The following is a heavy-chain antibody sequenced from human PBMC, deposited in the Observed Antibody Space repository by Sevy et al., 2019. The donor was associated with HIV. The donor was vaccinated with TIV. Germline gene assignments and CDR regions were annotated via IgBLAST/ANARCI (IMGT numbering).Heavy chain of an antibody. D-gene: IGHD4-17*01. CDR2: IWYDGSNK. J-gene: IGHJ3*02. CDR1: GFTFSSYG. CDR3: ARDWAVTGAFDI. V-gene: IGHV3-33*01. Sequence: GGSLRLSCAASGFTFSSYGMHWVRQAPGKGLEWVAVIWYDGSNKYYADSVKGRFTISRDNSKNTLYLQMNSLRAEDPAVYYCARDWAVTGAFDIWGQGTMVSVSS.